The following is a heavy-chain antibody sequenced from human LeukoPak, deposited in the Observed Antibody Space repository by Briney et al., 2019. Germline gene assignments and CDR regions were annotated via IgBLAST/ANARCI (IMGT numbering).Heavy chain of an antibody. V-gene: IGHV4-30-2*01. CDR3: ASITNPSWGRGGAFDI. D-gene: IGHD2-2*01. Sequence: SETLSLTCTVSGGSISSGGYYWSWIRQPPGKGLEWIGYIYHSGSTYYNPSLKSRVTISVDRSKNQFSLKLSSVTAADTAVYYCASITNPSWGRGGAFDIWGQGTMVTVSS. J-gene: IGHJ3*02. CDR2: IYHSGST. CDR1: GGSISSGGYY.